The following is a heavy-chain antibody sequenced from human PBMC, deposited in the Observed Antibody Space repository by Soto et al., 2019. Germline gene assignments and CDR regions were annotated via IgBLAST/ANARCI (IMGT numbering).Heavy chain of an antibody. J-gene: IGHJ6*02. V-gene: IGHV4-61*01. CDR1: GGSVSSDTHY. D-gene: IGHD2-2*02. Sequence: SETLSLTCTVSGGSVSSDTHYWSWIRQPPGKRLEWLGFIYSSGSTNYNPSLKSRVTMSVDTSENQFSLKLRSVIVADTAVYHCARFVRSCSGTTCYTRADVWGQGTTVTVSS. CDR3: ARFVRSCSGTTCYTRADV. CDR2: IYSSGST.